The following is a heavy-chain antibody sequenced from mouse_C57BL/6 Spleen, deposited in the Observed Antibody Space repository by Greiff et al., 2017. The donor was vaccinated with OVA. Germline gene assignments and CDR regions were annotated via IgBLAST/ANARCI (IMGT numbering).Heavy chain of an antibody. Sequence: QVQLQQSGAELARPGASVKLSCKASGYTFTSYGISWVKQRTGQGLEWIGEIYPRSGNTYYNEKFKGKATLTADKTSSTAYMELRSLTSEDSAVYFCHYYYGSSAMDYWGQGTSVTVSS. V-gene: IGHV1-81*01. CDR1: GYTFTSYG. J-gene: IGHJ4*01. CDR3: HYYYGSSAMDY. CDR2: IYPRSGNT. D-gene: IGHD1-1*01.